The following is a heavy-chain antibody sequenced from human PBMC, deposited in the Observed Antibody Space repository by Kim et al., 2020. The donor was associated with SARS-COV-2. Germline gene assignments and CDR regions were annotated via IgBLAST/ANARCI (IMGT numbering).Heavy chain of an antibody. J-gene: IGHJ6*02. CDR3: ARDPIVVVPAAINYYGMDV. CDR2: IWYDGSNK. Sequence: GGSLRLSCAASGFTFSSYGMHWVRQAPGKGLEWVAVIWYDGSNKYYADSVKGRFTISRDNSKNTLYLQMNSLRAEDTAVYYCARDPIVVVPAAINYYGMDVWGQGTTVTVSS. V-gene: IGHV3-33*01. CDR1: GFTFSSYG. D-gene: IGHD2-2*01.